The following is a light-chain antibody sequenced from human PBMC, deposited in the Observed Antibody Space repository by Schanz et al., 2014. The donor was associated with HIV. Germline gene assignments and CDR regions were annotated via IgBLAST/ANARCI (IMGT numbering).Light chain of an antibody. CDR1: SSNVGGYDY. V-gene: IGLV2-14*03. CDR3: CSYAGGYTWI. Sequence: QSALTQPASVSGSPGQSITISCTGTSSNVGGYDYVSWYQQHPGKAPKLIIYDVSNRPSGISYRFSGSKSGNTASLTLSGLQDEDEADYYCCSYAGGYTWIFGGGTKPTVL. J-gene: IGLJ2*01. CDR2: DVS.